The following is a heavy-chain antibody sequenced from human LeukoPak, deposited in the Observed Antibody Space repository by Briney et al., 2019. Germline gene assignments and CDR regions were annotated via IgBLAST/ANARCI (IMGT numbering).Heavy chain of an antibody. J-gene: IGHJ4*02. CDR3: ARVVAHFDY. Sequence: PSETLSLTCAVYDGSLSGYYWTWIRQPPGKGLEWIGEIDHSGNTNYNPSLKSRVTISVDTSKNQFSLNLSSVTAADTAVYYYARVVAHFDYWGQGTLVTVSS. D-gene: IGHD2-15*01. CDR1: DGSLSGYY. V-gene: IGHV4-34*01. CDR2: IDHSGNT.